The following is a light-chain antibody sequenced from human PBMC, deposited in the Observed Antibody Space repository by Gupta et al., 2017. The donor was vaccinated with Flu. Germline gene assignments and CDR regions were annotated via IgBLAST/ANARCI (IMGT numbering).Light chain of an antibody. CDR1: SSDVGGYNY. J-gene: IGLJ1*01. CDR2: EVS. V-gene: IGLV2-8*01. CDR3: SSYAGSNNFEV. Sequence: VTISCTGTSSDVGGYNYVSWYQQNPGKAPKLMIYEVSKRPSGVPDRFSGSKSGNTASLTVSGLQAEDEADYYCSSYAGSNNFEVFGTGTKVTVL.